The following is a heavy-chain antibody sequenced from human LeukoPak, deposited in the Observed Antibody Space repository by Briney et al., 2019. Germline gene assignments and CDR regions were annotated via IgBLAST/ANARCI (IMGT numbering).Heavy chain of an antibody. Sequence: GGSLRLSCAASGFTVSSNYMSWVRQAPGKGLEWVSVIYAGGSTYYADSVKGRFTISRDNSKNTLYLQMNSLRAEDTAVYYCASTQRGDYFDYWGQGTLVTVSS. CDR2: IYAGGST. CDR1: GFTVSSNY. D-gene: IGHD2-15*01. V-gene: IGHV3-66*01. CDR3: ASTQRGDYFDY. J-gene: IGHJ4*02.